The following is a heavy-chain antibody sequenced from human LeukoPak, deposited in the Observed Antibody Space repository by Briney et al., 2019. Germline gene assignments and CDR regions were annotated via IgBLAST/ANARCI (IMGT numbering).Heavy chain of an antibody. CDR3: VKDGLQYCTSTACYTFDT. Sequence: GGALRLSCAASGFTFSNVWMTWVRQAPGKGLEWVALVTWEGITTKYADSVKGRFTISRDNSKNSLYLQMNSLRIEDTAFYYCVKDGLQYCTSTACYTFDTWGQGTLVTVFS. D-gene: IGHD2-2*01. CDR1: GFTFSNVW. V-gene: IGHV3-43*01. J-gene: IGHJ4*02. CDR2: VTWEGITT.